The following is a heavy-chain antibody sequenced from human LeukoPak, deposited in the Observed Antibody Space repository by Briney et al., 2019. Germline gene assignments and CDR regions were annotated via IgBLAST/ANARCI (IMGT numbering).Heavy chain of an antibody. J-gene: IGHJ4*02. CDR1: GFTFSSYG. Sequence: GGSLRLSCAASGFTFSSYGMHWVRQAPGKGLEWVAFIRYDGSNKYYADSVKGRFTISRDNAKNSLYLQMNSLRAEDTAVYYCARVEASGYDYGAFDYWGQGTLVTVSS. CDR2: IRYDGSNK. V-gene: IGHV3-30*02. CDR3: ARVEASGYDYGAFDY. D-gene: IGHD5-12*01.